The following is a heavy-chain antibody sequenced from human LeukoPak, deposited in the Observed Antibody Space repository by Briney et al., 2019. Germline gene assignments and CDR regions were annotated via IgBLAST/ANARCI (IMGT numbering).Heavy chain of an antibody. D-gene: IGHD1-26*01. J-gene: IGHJ6*02. CDR3: ARVSGSYYYYGMDV. CDR2: IYYSGNA. CDR1: GDSITSYY. Sequence: SETLSLTCAVSGDSITSYYWSWIRQPPGKGLEWIASIYYSGNANYDPSLKSRVTISVDTSKNQFSLKLSSVTAADTAVYYCARVSGSYYYYGMDVWGQGTTVTVSS. V-gene: IGHV4-59*01.